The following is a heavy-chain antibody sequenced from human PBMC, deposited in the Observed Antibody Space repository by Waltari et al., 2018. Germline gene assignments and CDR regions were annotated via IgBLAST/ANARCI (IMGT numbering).Heavy chain of an antibody. CDR2: ISGSGGST. CDR3: AKERRERITMVQGENY. Sequence: EVQLLESGGGLVQPGVSLRLSCAASGFTFSSYAMSWVRQAPGKGLEWVSAISGSGGSTYYADSVKGQFTISRDKSKNTLYLQMNSLRAEDTAVYYCAKERRERITMVQGENYWGQGTLVTVSS. D-gene: IGHD3-10*01. J-gene: IGHJ4*02. CDR1: GFTFSSYA. V-gene: IGHV3-23*01.